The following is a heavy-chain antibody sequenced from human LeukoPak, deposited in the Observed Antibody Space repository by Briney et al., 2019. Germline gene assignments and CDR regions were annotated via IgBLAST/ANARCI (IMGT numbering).Heavy chain of an antibody. J-gene: IGHJ4*02. CDR3: AKIYGDYQYYFDF. Sequence: GGSLRLSCAASGFTFDDYAMHWVRQAPGKGLEWVSGISWNSGSIGYADSVKGRFTISRDNSKNTLYLQMNSLRAEETAVYYCAKIYGDYQYYFDFWGRGTLVTASS. D-gene: IGHD4-17*01. CDR2: ISWNSGSI. CDR1: GFTFDDYA. V-gene: IGHV3-9*01.